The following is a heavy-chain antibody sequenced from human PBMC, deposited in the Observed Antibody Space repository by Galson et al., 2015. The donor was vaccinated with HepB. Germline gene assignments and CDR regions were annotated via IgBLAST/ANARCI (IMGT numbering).Heavy chain of an antibody. CDR1: GFTFRSYG. D-gene: IGHD6-6*01. J-gene: IGHJ4*02. Sequence: SLRLSCAASGFTFRSYGMHWVRQAPGKGLEWVALIWYDGSNEDYGDSMKGRFTISRDNSKNTLYLQMSSLRAEDTAIYYCATESVYSCTSDVPYTTKYYFDYWGQLTPVTVSS. V-gene: IGHV3-33*01. CDR3: ATESVYSCTSDVPYTTKYYFDY. CDR2: IWYDGSNE.